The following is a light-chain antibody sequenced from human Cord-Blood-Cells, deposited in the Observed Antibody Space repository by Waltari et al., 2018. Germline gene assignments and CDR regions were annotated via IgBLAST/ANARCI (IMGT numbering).Light chain of an antibody. J-gene: IGKJ1*01. CDR2: AAS. V-gene: IGKV1-27*01. CDR1: QGISYY. CDR3: QKYNSAPPT. Sequence: DLQMTQSPSSLSASVGDRVTITCRASQGISYYLAWYQHKPGKVPKLLIYAASTLQSGVPSRFSGSGSGADFTLTISSLQPEDVATYYCQKYNSAPPTFGQGTKVEIK.